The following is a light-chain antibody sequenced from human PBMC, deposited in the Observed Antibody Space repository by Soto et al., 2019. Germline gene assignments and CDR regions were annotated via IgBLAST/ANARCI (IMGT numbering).Light chain of an antibody. CDR3: CSYAGSSTYV. CDR1: SSDVGSYNL. Sequence: ALTQPASVSGSPGQSITLSCTGTSSDVGSYNLVSWYQQHPGKAPKLMIYEGSKRPSGVSNRFSGSKSGNTASLTISGLQAEDEADYYCCSYAGSSTYVFGTGTKLTVL. CDR2: EGS. J-gene: IGLJ1*01. V-gene: IGLV2-23*01.